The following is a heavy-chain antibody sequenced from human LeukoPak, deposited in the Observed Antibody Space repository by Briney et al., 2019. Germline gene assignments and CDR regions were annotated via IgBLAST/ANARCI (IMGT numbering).Heavy chain of an antibody. CDR2: IKQDGSEI. CDR3: ARVYVGTDTVDFDY. V-gene: IGHV3-7*02. J-gene: IGHJ4*02. Sequence: QPGGSLRLSCAASGFTFSSSWMTWVRQAPGKGLAWVANIKQDGSEIFYVDSVKGRFTMSRDNAKSSLYLQMNSLRAEDTAVYYCARVYVGTDTVDFDYWGQGTLVTVSS. D-gene: IGHD5-18*01. CDR1: GFTFSSSW.